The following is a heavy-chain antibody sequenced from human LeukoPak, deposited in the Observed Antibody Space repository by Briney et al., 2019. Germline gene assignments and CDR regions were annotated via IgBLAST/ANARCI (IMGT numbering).Heavy chain of an antibody. CDR2: IYYSGST. V-gene: IGHV4-59*01. CDR3: ASGLPSPDY. D-gene: IGHD5-12*01. Sequence: PSETLSPTCTVSGGSISSYYWSWIRQPPGKGLEWIGYIYYSGSTNYNPSLKSRVTISVDTSKNQFSLKLSSVTAADTAVYYCASGLPSPDYWGQGTLVTVSS. J-gene: IGHJ4*02. CDR1: GGSISSYY.